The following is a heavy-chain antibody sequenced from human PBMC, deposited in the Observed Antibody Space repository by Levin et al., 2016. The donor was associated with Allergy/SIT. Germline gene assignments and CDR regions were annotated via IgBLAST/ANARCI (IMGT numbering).Heavy chain of an antibody. Sequence: WIRQPPGKGLEWIGSIYYSGSTYYNPSLKSRVTISVDTSKNQFSLKLSSVTAADTAVYYCARHDRRIRFIDYWGQGTLVTVSS. CDR3: ARHDRRIRFIDY. CDR2: IYYSGST. V-gene: IGHV4-39*01. J-gene: IGHJ4*02. D-gene: IGHD4-17*01.